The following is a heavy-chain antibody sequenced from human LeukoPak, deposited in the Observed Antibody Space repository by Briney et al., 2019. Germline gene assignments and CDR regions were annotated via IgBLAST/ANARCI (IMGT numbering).Heavy chain of an antibody. V-gene: IGHV3-30*03. Sequence: GGSLRLSCAASGFTFSSYGMHWVRQAPGKGLEWVAVISYDGRNKYYADGRFTISRDNSKNTLYLQMNSLRAEDTAVYYCARGEYDLLTGVYDTYGIDVWGQGTTVTVSS. CDR2: ISYDGRNK. CDR1: GFTFSSYG. D-gene: IGHD3-9*01. CDR3: ARGEYDLLTGVYDTYGIDV. J-gene: IGHJ6*02.